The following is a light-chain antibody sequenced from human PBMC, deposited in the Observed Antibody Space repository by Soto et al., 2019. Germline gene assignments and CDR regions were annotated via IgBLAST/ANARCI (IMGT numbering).Light chain of an antibody. V-gene: IGKV3-20*01. CDR2: GAS. CDR1: QSVSSSY. Sequence: EILLTQSPGTLSLSPGERATLSCGASQSVSSSYLAWYQQKPCQAPRLLIYGASSRATGIPDRFSGSGSGTDFTLTINNLKPEDFANYFCQQSYSAHTWTFGQGTKVDIK. J-gene: IGKJ1*01. CDR3: QQSYSAHTWT.